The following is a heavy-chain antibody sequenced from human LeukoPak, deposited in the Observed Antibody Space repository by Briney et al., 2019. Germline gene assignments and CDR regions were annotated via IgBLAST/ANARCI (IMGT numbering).Heavy chain of an antibody. J-gene: IGHJ3*02. V-gene: IGHV3-7*01. CDR2: IKEDGSQK. CDR1: GFTFSSSW. Sequence: GGSLRLSCAASGFTFSSSWMTWVRQAPGKGLEWVDNIKEDGSQKYYVDSVKGRFTISRDNAKNSLYLQMNSPRAEDTAVYYCVRDRGWYAFDIWGQGTMATVSS. CDR3: VRDRGWYAFDI. D-gene: IGHD2-15*01.